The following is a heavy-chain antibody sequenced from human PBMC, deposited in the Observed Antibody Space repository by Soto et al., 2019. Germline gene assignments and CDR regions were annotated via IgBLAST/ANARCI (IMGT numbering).Heavy chain of an antibody. J-gene: IGHJ4*02. CDR2: ISSTTNYI. Sequence: SLRLSCAASGFTLTRYSMNWVRQAPGKGLEWVSSISSTTNYIYYGDSMKGRFTISRDNAKNSLYLEMNSLRAEDTAAYYCARESEDLTSNFDYWGQGTLVTVSS. V-gene: IGHV3-21*06. CDR3: ARESEDLTSNFDY. CDR1: GFTLTRYS.